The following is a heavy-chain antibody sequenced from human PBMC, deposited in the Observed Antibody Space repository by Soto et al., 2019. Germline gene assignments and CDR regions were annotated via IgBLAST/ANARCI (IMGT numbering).Heavy chain of an antibody. CDR1: GYSISSGNY. V-gene: IGHV4-38-2*01. CDR3: GKVLIGATRHTDVDS. CDR2: LYHIGST. Sequence: SETLSLTCAVSGYSISSGNYWAWIRQPPGRGLEWIGSLYHIGSTYYNPSLKSRVTISTDKPKNQFSLTLKSVTAADTAVYYCGKVLIGATRHTDVDSWGQGALVTAPQ. D-gene: IGHD2-15*01. J-gene: IGHJ4*02.